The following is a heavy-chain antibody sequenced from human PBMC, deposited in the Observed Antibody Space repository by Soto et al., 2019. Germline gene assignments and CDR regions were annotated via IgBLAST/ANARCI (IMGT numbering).Heavy chain of an antibody. J-gene: IGHJ6*02. D-gene: IGHD6-19*01. CDR2: IIPIFGTA. Sequence: SSVKVSCKASGGTFSSYAISWVRQAPGQGLEWMGGIIPIFGTANYAQKFQGRVTITADESTSTAYMELSSLRSEDTAVYYCARESRAAVAGKLEGYYVMDVWGQGTKVTVSS. V-gene: IGHV1-69*13. CDR3: ARESRAAVAGKLEGYYVMDV. CDR1: GGTFSSYA.